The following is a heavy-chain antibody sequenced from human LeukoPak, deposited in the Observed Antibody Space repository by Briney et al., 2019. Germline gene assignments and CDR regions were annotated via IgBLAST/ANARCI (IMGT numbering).Heavy chain of an antibody. CDR3: ARVLAAAGDNWFDP. CDR1: GFTFRNYL. Sequence: GGSLRLSCAASGFTFRNYLMNWVRQAPGKGLEWVSFISSTGGTIYYADSVKGRFTVSRDNGKNSLYLQMNSLRAEDTAVYYCARVLAAAGDNWFDPWGQGTLVTVSS. J-gene: IGHJ5*02. D-gene: IGHD6-13*01. CDR2: ISSTGGTI. V-gene: IGHV3-48*01.